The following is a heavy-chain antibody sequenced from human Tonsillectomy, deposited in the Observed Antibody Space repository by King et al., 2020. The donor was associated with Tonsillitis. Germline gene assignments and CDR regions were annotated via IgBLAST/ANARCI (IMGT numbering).Heavy chain of an antibody. CDR1: GFTFSSYG. CDR2: ISYDGSNK. CDR3: AREDSSGCYLDY. D-gene: IGHD6-19*01. V-gene: IGHV3-33*05. Sequence: VQLVESGGGVVQPGRSLRLSCAASGFTFSSYGMHWVRQAPGKGLEWVAVISYDGSNKYYVDSVKGRFTISRDNSKNTLFPQMNSLRAEDTAVYYCAREDSSGCYLDYWGQGTLVTVSS. J-gene: IGHJ4*02.